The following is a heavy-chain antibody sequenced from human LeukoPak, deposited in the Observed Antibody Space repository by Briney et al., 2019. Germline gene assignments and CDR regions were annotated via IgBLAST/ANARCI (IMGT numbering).Heavy chain of an antibody. V-gene: IGHV1-8*03. Sequence: ASVKVSCKASGYTFTSYDINWVRQATGQGLEWMGWMNPNSGNTGYAQKFQGRVTITGNTSISTAYMELSSLRSEDTAVYYCARGTLTRRKQLVRIDYYMDVWGKGTTVTVSS. D-gene: IGHD6-13*01. CDR3: ARGTLTRRKQLVRIDYYMDV. CDR2: MNPNSGNT. J-gene: IGHJ6*03. CDR1: GYTFTSYD.